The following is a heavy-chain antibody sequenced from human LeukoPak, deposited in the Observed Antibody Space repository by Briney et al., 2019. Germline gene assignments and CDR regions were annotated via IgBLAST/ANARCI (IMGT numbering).Heavy chain of an antibody. V-gene: IGHV4-4*07. CDR3: ARDRYYYDSSGYLFDY. CDR1: GGSISSYY. CDR2: IYTSGST. J-gene: IGHJ4*02. Sequence: PSETLSLTCTVSGGSISSYYWSWIRQPAGKGLEWTGRIYTSGSTNYNPSLKSRVTMSVDTSKNQFSLKLSSVTAADTAVYYCARDRYYYDSSGYLFDYWGQGTLVTVSS. D-gene: IGHD3-22*01.